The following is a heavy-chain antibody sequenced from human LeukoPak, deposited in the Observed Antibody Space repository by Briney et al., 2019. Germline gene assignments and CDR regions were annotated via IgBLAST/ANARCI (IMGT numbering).Heavy chain of an antibody. J-gene: IGHJ4*02. CDR2: IYSGAGT. D-gene: IGHD1-26*01. CDR1: GFTVSSNY. CDR3: AREHQVAATPFDY. Sequence: PGGSLRLSCAASGFTVSSNYMSWVRQAPGKGLEWVSIIYSGAGTYYADSVKGRFTISRDNSKNTLYLQMNSLRAEDTGVYFCAREHQVAATPFDYWGQGTLVTVSS. V-gene: IGHV3-66*02.